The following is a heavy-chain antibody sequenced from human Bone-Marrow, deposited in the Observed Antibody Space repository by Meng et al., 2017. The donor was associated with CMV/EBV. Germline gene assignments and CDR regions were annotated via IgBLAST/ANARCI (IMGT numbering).Heavy chain of an antibody. CDR1: GFTFDDYA. Sequence: SLKISCAASGFTFDDYAMHWVRQAPGKGLEWVSGISWNSGSIGYADSVKGRFTISRDNAKNSLYLQMNSLRAEDTALYYCARFEQLVVDYWGQGTLVTVSS. J-gene: IGHJ4*02. CDR2: ISWNSGSI. V-gene: IGHV3-9*01. D-gene: IGHD6-6*01. CDR3: ARFEQLVVDY.